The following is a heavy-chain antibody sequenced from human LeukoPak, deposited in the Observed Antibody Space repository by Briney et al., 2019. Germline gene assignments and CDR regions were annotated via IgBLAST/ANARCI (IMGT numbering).Heavy chain of an antibody. J-gene: IGHJ4*02. V-gene: IGHV1-2*02. Sequence: ASVKVSCKASGYTFTGYYMHWVRQAPGQGLEWMGWINPNSGGTNYAQKFQGRVTMTRDTSISTAYMELSRLRSDDTAVYYCARDGGYCSSTSCKANDYWGQGTLVTVSS. CDR3: ARDGGYCSSTSCKANDY. CDR1: GYTFTGYY. CDR2: INPNSGGT. D-gene: IGHD2-2*03.